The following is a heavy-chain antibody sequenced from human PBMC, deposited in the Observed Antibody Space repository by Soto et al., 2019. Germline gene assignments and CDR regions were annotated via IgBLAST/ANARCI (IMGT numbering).Heavy chain of an antibody. CDR3: ASFYYFDTSGYYYDT. D-gene: IGHD3-22*01. CDR2: IYYSGNT. J-gene: IGHJ3*02. Sequence: SETLSLTCTVSCGSISSSNYYWDWIRQPPGKGLERIGSIYYSGNTYYSPSLKSRVTLSVDTSKNQFSLKLTSVTAADTAIYYCASFYYFDTSGYYYDTWGQGTMVTVSS. V-gene: IGHV4-39*01. CDR1: CGSISSSNYY.